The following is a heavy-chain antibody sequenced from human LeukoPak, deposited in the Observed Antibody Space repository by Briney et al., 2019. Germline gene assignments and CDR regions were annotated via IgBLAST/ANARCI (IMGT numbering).Heavy chain of an antibody. J-gene: IGHJ4*02. Sequence: GGSLRLSCAASGFTFSSYSMHWVRQAPGKGLEWVAFIRYDGSNKYRADSVKGRFTISRDNSKNTLYLQMNSLRAEDTAVYYCAKGMGDAYNYRYYLDYWGQGTLVTVSS. CDR1: GFTFSSYS. D-gene: IGHD5-24*01. CDR2: IRYDGSNK. V-gene: IGHV3-30*02. CDR3: AKGMGDAYNYRYYLDY.